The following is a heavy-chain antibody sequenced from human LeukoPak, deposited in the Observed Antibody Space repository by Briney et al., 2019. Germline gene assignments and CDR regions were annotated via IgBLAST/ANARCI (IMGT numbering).Heavy chain of an antibody. CDR1: GFTFSSYA. D-gene: IGHD3-9*01. CDR2: ISGSGGST. Sequence: PGGSLRLSCAVSGFTFSSYAMSWVRQAPGKGLEWVSAISGSGGSTYYADSVKGRFTISRDNSKNTLYLQMNSLRAEDTAVYYCAKDPLGAELVTYFDYWGQGTLVTVSS. CDR3: AKDPLGAELVTYFDY. J-gene: IGHJ4*02. V-gene: IGHV3-23*01.